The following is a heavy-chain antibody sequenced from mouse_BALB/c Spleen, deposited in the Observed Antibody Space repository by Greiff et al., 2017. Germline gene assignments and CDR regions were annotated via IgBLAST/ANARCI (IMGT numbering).Heavy chain of an antibody. D-gene: IGHD2-4*01. CDR2: IYPSDSYT. CDR3: TRDYDYDYYAMDY. Sequence: VQLQQPGAELVRPGASVKLSCKASGYTFTSYWINWVKQRPGQDLEWIGNIYPSDSYTNYNQKFKDKATLTVDKSSSTAYMQLSSPTSEDSAVYYCTRDYDYDYYAMDYWGQGTSVTVSS. CDR1: GYTFTSYW. V-gene: IGHV1-69*02. J-gene: IGHJ4*01.